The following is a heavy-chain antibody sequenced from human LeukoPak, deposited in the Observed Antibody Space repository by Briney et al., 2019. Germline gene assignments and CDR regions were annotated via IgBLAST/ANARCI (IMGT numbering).Heavy chain of an antibody. CDR1: GGSFSDYY. Sequence: SETLSLTCAVYGGSFSDYYWSWIRQPPGKGLEWIGDINHTRGTNYNPSLKSRVTISVDTSKNQFSLKLSSVTAADTAVYYCARGGLWGQGTLVTVSS. CDR3: ARGGL. CDR2: INHTRGT. J-gene: IGHJ4*02. V-gene: IGHV4-34*01.